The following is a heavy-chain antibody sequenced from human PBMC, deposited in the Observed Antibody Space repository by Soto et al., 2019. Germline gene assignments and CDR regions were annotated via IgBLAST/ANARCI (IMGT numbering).Heavy chain of an antibody. CDR3: AKHRYSNYPSFDY. Sequence: SETLSLTSTVSGGYISSSSDHWSWIRQPPGKGLEWIGSVSYSGTTFYNSYLESRVTISVDTSKSQFSLNLSSVTAADTAVYYCAKHRYSNYPSFDYWGQGTLVTVSS. CDR1: GGYISSSSDH. CDR2: VSYSGTT. V-gene: IGHV4-39*01. J-gene: IGHJ4*02. D-gene: IGHD4-4*01.